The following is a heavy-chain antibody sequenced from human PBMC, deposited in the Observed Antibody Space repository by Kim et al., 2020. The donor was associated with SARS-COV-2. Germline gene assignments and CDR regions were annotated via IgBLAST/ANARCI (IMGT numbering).Heavy chain of an antibody. CDR3: AKLMWRVAGTGTRGNWFDP. J-gene: IGHJ5*02. Sequence: GGSLRLSCAASGFTFSSYAMSWVRQAPGKGLEWVSAISGSGGSTYYADSVKGRFTISRDNSKNTLYLQMNSQRAEDTAVYYCAKLMWRVAGTGTRGNWFDPWGQGTLVTVSS. CDR2: ISGSGGST. D-gene: IGHD6-19*01. V-gene: IGHV3-23*01. CDR1: GFTFSSYA.